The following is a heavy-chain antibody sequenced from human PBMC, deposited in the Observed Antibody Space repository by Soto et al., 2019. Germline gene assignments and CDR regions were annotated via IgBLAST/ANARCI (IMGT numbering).Heavy chain of an antibody. Sequence: EVQLLESGGGLVQPGGSLRLSCAASGFTFSSYAMNWVRQAPGKGLEWVSVISGSGVSTYYADSVKGRFTISRDNSKQTMYLQMNSLTAEDTGVYDCASHSSGWYFDYWGQGTLITVSS. CDR2: ISGSGVST. V-gene: IGHV3-23*01. CDR3: ASHSSGWYFDY. CDR1: GFTFSSYA. D-gene: IGHD6-19*01. J-gene: IGHJ4*02.